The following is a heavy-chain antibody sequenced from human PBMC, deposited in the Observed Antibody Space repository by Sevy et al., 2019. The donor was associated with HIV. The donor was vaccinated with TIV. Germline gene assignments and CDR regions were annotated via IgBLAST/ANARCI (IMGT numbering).Heavy chain of an antibody. CDR2: TGGRGGAT. J-gene: IGHJ3*01. CDR3: AKDVVAVVGDAFDV. V-gene: IGHV3-23*01. CDR1: GFPFSSYA. D-gene: IGHD2-15*01. Sequence: GGSLRLSCAASGFPFSSYAMNWVRQGPGKGLEWVSATGGRGGATYYADSVKGRFTISRDNSKNTLYLQMDSLRAEDTAEYYCAKDVVAVVGDAFDVWGQGTMVTVSS.